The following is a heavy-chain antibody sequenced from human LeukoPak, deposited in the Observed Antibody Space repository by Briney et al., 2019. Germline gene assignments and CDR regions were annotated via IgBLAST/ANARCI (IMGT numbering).Heavy chain of an antibody. CDR3: ARDGPWGGATVPTRHAFDI. J-gene: IGHJ3*02. V-gene: IGHV1-69*05. Sequence: SVKVSCKASGGTFSSYAISWVRQAPGQGLEWMGGIIPIFGTANYAQKFQGRVTITTDESTSTAYMELSSLRSEDTAVYYCARDGPWGGATVPTRHAFDIWGQGTMVTVSS. CDR2: IIPIFGTA. D-gene: IGHD4/OR15-4a*01. CDR1: GGTFSSYA.